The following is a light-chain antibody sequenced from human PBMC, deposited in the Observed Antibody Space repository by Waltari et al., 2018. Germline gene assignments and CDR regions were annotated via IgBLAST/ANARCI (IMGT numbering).Light chain of an antibody. V-gene: IGLV1-40*01. CDR1: TSNTGAGYD. Sequence: QSVLTQPPSVSGAPGQRVTVSCTGSTSNTGAGYDVQWYQQFPGGAPKLVIYANNNRPSGVPDRFSATQSGSSASLAIPGLQAEDEADYYCQSYDKTLSAWVFGGGTRLTVL. CDR3: QSYDKTLSAWV. J-gene: IGLJ3*02. CDR2: ANN.